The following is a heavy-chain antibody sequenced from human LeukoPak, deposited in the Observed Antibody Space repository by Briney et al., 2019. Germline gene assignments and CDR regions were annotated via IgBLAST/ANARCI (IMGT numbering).Heavy chain of an antibody. J-gene: IGHJ3*02. Sequence: PGGSLRLSCAASGFTFSSYGMHWVRQAPGKGLEWVAVISYDGSNKYYADSVKGRFTISRDNSKNTLYLQMNSLRAEDTAVYYCARDTTVVTAFDIWGQGTMVTVSS. CDR2: ISYDGSNK. CDR3: ARDTTVVTAFDI. V-gene: IGHV3-30*03. CDR1: GFTFSSYG. D-gene: IGHD4-23*01.